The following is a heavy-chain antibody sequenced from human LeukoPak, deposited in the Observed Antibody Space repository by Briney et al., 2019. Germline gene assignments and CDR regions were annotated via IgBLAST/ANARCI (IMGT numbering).Heavy chain of an antibody. V-gene: IGHV1-69*04. CDR2: IIPILGIA. CDR1: GGTFSSYA. CDR3: ARGTYYDFWSGFLESYGMDV. J-gene: IGHJ6*02. Sequence: SVKVSCKASGGTFSSYAISWVRQAPGQGLEWMGRIIPILGIANYAQKFQGRVTMTRNTSISTAYMELSSLRSEDTAVYYCARGTYYDFWSGFLESYGMDVWGQGTTVTVSS. D-gene: IGHD3-3*01.